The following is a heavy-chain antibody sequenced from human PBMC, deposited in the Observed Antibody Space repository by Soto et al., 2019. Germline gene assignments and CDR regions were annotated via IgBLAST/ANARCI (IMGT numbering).Heavy chain of an antibody. CDR2: IFWNDEK. CDR3: AHSWRSKREYSAYQHNYYYYGMDV. Sequence: QITLKESGPTLVKPKQTLTLTCTFSGFSLTTTGVGVNWVRQPPGKALEWLALIFWNDEKRYSPSLRSRLTITKDTSKNQVVLTMTNMDPVDTATYYCAHSWRSKREYSAYQHNYYYYGMDVWGQGTAVTVSS. CDR1: GFSLTTTGVG. V-gene: IGHV2-5*01. J-gene: IGHJ6*02. D-gene: IGHD5-12*01.